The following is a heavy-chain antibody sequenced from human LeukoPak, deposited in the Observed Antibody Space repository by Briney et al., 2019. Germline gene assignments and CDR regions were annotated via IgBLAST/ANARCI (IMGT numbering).Heavy chain of an antibody. CDR3: ARDSIYDSTGHTP. D-gene: IGHD3-22*01. CDR1: GDSIISDDYY. Sequence: SETLSLTCIVSGDSIISDDYYWAWIRQPPGKGLEWIGSVYYRGTPYYSASLKSRVTISIDTSKSQFFLKVNSVTAADTAVYFCARDSIYDSTGHTPWGQGHLVTVSS. CDR2: VYYRGTP. V-gene: IGHV4-39*07. J-gene: IGHJ5*02.